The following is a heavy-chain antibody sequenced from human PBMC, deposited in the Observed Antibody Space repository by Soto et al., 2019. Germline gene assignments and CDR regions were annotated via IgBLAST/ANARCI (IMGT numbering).Heavy chain of an antibody. CDR3: ARSEGYCSSTSCQNWFDP. V-gene: IGHV1-69*13. J-gene: IGHJ5*02. Sequence: GASVKVSCKASGGNFSSYAISWVRQAPGQGLEWMGGIIPIFGTANYAQKFQGRFTITAEESTSTAYMELSSLRSEDTAVYYCARSEGYCSSTSCQNWFDPWGQGTLVTVPS. CDR2: IIPIFGTA. D-gene: IGHD2-2*01. CDR1: GGNFSSYA.